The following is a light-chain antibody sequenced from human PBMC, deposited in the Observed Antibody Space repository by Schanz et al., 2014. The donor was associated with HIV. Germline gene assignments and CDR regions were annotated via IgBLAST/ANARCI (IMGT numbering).Light chain of an antibody. CDR2: WAS. CDR1: QSLLYRSNSRNY. CDR3: QQYYDVPAT. J-gene: IGKJ4*01. V-gene: IGKV4-1*01. Sequence: DIVMTQSPDSLAVSLGERASINCKSSQSLLYRSNSRNYLAWYQQKPGQPPKLLFYWASTRESGVPDRFSGGGSGTDFTLTISSLQAEDVAVYYCQQYYDVPATFGGGTRVEMK.